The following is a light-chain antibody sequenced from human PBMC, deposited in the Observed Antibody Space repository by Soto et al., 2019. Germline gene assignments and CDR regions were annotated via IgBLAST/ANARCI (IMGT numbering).Light chain of an antibody. J-gene: IGKJ5*01. V-gene: IGKV3D-15*01. CDR3: QQYNIWPPWT. CDR2: GAS. CDR1: QSVSSN. Sequence: PGERATLSCRAIQSVSSNYLAWYQQKPGQAPRLLIYGASRRATGIPDRFSGSGSGTEFTLTISSLQSEDFAVYYCQQYNIWPPWTFGQGTRLEIK.